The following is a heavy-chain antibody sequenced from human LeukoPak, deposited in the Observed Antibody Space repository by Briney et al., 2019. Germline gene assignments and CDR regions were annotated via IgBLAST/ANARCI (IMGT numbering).Heavy chain of an antibody. Sequence: GGSLRLSCAASGFTFSSYGMHWVRQAPGKGLEWVGVISYDGSNKFYADSVKGRFTISRDNSKNTLYLQMNSLGAEDTAVYYCAKDLWVTYGSGSYYFDYWGQGTLVSVSS. J-gene: IGHJ4*02. CDR1: GFTFSSYG. V-gene: IGHV3-30*18. CDR3: AKDLWVTYGSGSYYFDY. D-gene: IGHD3-10*01. CDR2: ISYDGSNK.